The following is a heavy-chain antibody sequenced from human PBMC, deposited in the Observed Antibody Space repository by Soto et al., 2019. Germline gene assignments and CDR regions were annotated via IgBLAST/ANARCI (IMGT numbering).Heavy chain of an antibody. CDR3: SRDGYGGYLDS. CDR2: IHQDGAGR. J-gene: IGHJ4*02. V-gene: IGHV3-7*04. Sequence: EVQLVESGGGLVQPGGSLRLSCEASGFTFSSYWMSWVRQAPGKGLEWVANIHQDGAGRYYVDSVKGRFTISRDNAKKSTYFEMNRPRVEEKAVYYCSRDGYGGYLDSWGQGTLVTVSS. CDR1: GFTFSSYW. D-gene: IGHD1-26*01.